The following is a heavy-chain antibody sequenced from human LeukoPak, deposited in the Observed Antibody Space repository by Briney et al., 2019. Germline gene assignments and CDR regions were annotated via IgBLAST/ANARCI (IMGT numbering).Heavy chain of an antibody. Sequence: GGSLRLSCAASGFTFSSYEMNWVRQAPGKGLGWVSDISSSGGTIDYADSVKGRCSISRDNAKNSLYLHMNSLRAEDTAVYYCAKAGPGFGFDYWGQGTLVTVSS. J-gene: IGHJ4*02. D-gene: IGHD3-10*01. CDR3: AKAGPGFGFDY. CDR1: GFTFSSYE. CDR2: ISSSGGTI. V-gene: IGHV3-48*03.